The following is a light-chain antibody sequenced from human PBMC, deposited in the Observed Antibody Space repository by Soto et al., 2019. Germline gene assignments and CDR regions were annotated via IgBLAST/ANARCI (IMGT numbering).Light chain of an antibody. CDR2: EAS. V-gene: IGKV1-17*01. CDR3: QQHNSYPCT. CDR1: QGIRND. J-gene: IGKJ1*01. Sequence: DFQMTQSPSSLSASVGDRVTITCRASQGIRNDLAWYQQKPGKPPKRLIYEASSLQSGVPSRFSGSGSGTEFTLTISSLQPEDFATYYCQQHNSYPCTFGQGTKVEIK.